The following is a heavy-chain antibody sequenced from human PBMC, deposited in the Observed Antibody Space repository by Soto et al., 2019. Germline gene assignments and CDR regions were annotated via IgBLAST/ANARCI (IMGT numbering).Heavy chain of an antibody. CDR2: IYYSGST. V-gene: IGHV4-59*08. Sequence: PSETLSLTCTFSGCSINSYYLSWIRQPPGEGLEWIGYIYYSGSTNYNPSLKSRVTISVDPSKNQFSLKLSSVTAADTAVYYCARQHYYGSGSYYFNWFDPWGQGTLVTVSS. CDR1: GCSINSYY. D-gene: IGHD3-10*01. J-gene: IGHJ5*02. CDR3: ARQHYYGSGSYYFNWFDP.